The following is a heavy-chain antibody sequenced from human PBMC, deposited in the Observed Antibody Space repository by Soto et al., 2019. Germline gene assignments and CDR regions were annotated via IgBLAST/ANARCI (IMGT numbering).Heavy chain of an antibody. CDR2: IDIGGNT. V-gene: IGHV3-66*01. Sequence: GGSLRLSCAASGFSVTNNYMNWVRQAPGKGLEWVSIIDIGGNTYYADSVKDRFTISRDNSRSTLYLHMDSLRAEDTAVYYCARGRGSTGYLGREHYFDYWGQGTLVTVSS. D-gene: IGHD2-2*01. J-gene: IGHJ4*02. CDR3: ARGRGSTGYLGREHYFDY. CDR1: GFSVTNNY.